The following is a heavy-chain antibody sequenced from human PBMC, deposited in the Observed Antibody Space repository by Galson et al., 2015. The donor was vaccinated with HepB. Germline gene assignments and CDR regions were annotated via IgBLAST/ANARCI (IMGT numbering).Heavy chain of an antibody. CDR3: ARRYGGYGHAFDI. J-gene: IGHJ3*02. Sequence: SLRLSCAASGFTVSSNYMSWVRQAPGKGLEWVSVIYSGGSTYYADSVKGRFTISRDNSKNTLYLQMNSLRAEDTAVYYCARRYGGYGHAFDIWGQGTMVTVSS. CDR1: GFTVSSNY. D-gene: IGHD5-12*01. V-gene: IGHV3-53*01. CDR2: IYSGGST.